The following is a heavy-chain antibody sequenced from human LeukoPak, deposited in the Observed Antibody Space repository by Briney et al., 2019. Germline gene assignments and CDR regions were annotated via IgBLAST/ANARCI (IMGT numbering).Heavy chain of an antibody. J-gene: IGHJ3*02. CDR2: ISSSGSTI. CDR3: ARGTTISGSHSPYDALDI. CDR1: GFTFSSYE. Sequence: GGSLRLSCAASGFTFSSYEMNWVRQAPGKGLEWVSYISSSGSTIYYADSVKGRFTISRDNAKNSLYLQMNSLRAEDTAVYYCARGTTISGSHSPYDALDIWGQGTMVTVSS. D-gene: IGHD1-26*01. V-gene: IGHV3-48*03.